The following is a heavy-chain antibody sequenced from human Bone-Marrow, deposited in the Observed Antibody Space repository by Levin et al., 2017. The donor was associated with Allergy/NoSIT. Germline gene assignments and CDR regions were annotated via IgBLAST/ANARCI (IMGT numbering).Heavy chain of an antibody. CDR2: IGRNTSYK. D-gene: IGHD2-8*01. J-gene: IGHJ3*02. Sequence: SGGSLRLSCVASGFSFSTYVMNWVRQAPGKGLEWVSSIGRNTSYKYYADSVKGRFALSRDNAQNSLTLQLNSLRAEDTGVYYCARALTYCTNGLCYSTHAFDIWGQGTMVTVSS. V-gene: IGHV3-21*01. CDR3: ARALTYCTNGLCYSTHAFDI. CDR1: GFSFSTYV.